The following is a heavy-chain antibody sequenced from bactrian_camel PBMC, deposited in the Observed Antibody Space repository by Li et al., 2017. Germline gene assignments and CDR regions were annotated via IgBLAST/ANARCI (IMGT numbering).Heavy chain of an antibody. CDR2: IWSDGSKP. Sequence: QVQLVESGGDLVQPGGSLRLSCTASGFTFSNYGMSWVRQAPGKGLEWVSSIWSDGSKPYYTDSVKGRSTFSRDNAKNTVYLQMNSLKSEDTAQYYCVALAWGFNYWGQGTQVTVS. V-gene: IGHV3S7*01. D-gene: IGHD1*01. CDR3: VALAWGFNY. CDR1: GFTFSNYG. J-gene: IGHJ4*01.